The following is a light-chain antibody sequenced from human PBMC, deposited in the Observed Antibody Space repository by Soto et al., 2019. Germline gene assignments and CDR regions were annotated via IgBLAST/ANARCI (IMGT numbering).Light chain of an antibody. CDR1: GSDIGFYNY. J-gene: IGLJ1*01. V-gene: IGLV2-8*01. CDR2: EVT. Sequence: QSALTQPPSASGPPGQSVTISCTGSGSDIGFYNYVSWYQQHPGKVPKLLIYEVTKRPSGVPDRFSGSKSGNTASLTVSGLQAEDEADYYCSAHTTTTTVYVFGTGTKVTVL. CDR3: SAHTTTTTVYV.